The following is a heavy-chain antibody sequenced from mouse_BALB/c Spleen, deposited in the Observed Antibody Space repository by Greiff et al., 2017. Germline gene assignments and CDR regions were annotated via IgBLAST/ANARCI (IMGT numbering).Heavy chain of an antibody. Sequence: QVQLQQSGPELVKPGASVKISCKASGYSFTSYYIHWVKQRPGQGLEWIGWIFPGSGNTKYNEKFKGKATLTADTSSSTAYMQLSSLTSEDSAVYFCARERNYGSSPPYYFDYWGQGTTLTVSS. CDR1: GYSFTSYY. J-gene: IGHJ2*01. V-gene: IGHV1-66*01. D-gene: IGHD1-1*01. CDR2: IFPGSGNT. CDR3: ARERNYGSSPPYYFDY.